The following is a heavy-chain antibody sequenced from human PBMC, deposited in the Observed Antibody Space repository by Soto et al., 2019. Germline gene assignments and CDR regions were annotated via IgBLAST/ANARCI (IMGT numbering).Heavy chain of an antibody. CDR3: ARDRSRVVVPAERHTYYYYGMDV. V-gene: IGHV1-18*01. CDR1: GYTFTSYG. D-gene: IGHD2-2*01. J-gene: IGHJ6*02. CDR2: ISAYNGNT. Sequence: ASVKVSCKASGYTFTSYGISWVRQAPGQGLEWMGWISAYNGNTNYAQKLQGRVTMTTDTSTSTAYMELRSLRSDDTAVYYCARDRSRVVVPAERHTYYYYGMDVWG.